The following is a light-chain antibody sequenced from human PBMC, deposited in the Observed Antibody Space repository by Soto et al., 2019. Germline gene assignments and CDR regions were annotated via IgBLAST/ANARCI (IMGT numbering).Light chain of an antibody. J-gene: IGLJ2*01. CDR2: DVS. CDR3: SSYADNNILI. V-gene: IGLV2-8*01. CDR1: SSDIGGYDS. Sequence: QSVLTQPLSASGSPGQSVTISCTGTSSDIGGYDSVSWYQQYPGKAPKLVIYDVSRRPSGVPDRFSGSKSGNTASLTVSGLQAEDEADYYCSSYADNNILIFGGGTQLTVL.